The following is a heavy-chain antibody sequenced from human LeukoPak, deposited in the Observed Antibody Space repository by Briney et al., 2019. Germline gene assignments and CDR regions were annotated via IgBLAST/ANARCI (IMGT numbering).Heavy chain of an antibody. CDR3: AKRLAPSWSAYYYGMDV. D-gene: IGHD6-13*01. J-gene: IGHJ6*02. CDR1: GFTFSNYA. CDR2: ISGSGDNT. V-gene: IGHV3-23*01. Sequence: PGGSLRLSCAASGFTFSNYAMSWVGQAPGRGLEWVSAISGSGDNTNYADSVKGRLTISRDNSKNTLYLQMSSLRAEDTAVYYCAKRLAPSWSAYYYGMDVWGQGTTVTVSS.